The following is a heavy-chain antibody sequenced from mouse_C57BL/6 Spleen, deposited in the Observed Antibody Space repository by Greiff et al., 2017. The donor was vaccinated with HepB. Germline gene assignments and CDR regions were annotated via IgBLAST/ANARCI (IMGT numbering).Heavy chain of an antibody. Sequence: EVQGVESGGDLVKPGGSLKLSCAASGFTFSSYGMSWVRQTPDKRLEWVATISSGGSYTYYPDSVMGRFTISRDNAKNTLYLQMSSLKSEDTAMYYCASLTFDYWGQGTTLTVSS. CDR3: ASLTFDY. V-gene: IGHV5-6*01. J-gene: IGHJ2*01. CDR1: GFTFSSYG. D-gene: IGHD4-1*01. CDR2: ISSGGSYT.